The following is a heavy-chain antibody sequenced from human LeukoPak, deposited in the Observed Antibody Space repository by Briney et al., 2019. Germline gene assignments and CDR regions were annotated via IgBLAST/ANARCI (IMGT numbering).Heavy chain of an antibody. CDR3: ARTRPNSYYFDY. D-gene: IGHD4-23*01. CDR1: GGSISYYF. J-gene: IGHJ4*02. Sequence: SEALPLACTVSGGSISYYFWGWIRQPPGKGLEWIGYVYSSGSTKYNSSLESRVTISVDTSKNQFSLKLSSVTAADTAVYYCARTRPNSYYFDYWGQGTLVTVSS. CDR2: VYSSGST. V-gene: IGHV4-59*01.